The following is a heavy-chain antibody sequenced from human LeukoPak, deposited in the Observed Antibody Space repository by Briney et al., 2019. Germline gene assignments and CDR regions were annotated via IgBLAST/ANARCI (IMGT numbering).Heavy chain of an antibody. D-gene: IGHD5-18*01. CDR1: GFTFDDYA. V-gene: IGHV3-43*02. J-gene: IGHJ4*02. CDR3: AKDGVQLWLLDY. Sequence: GGSLRLSCAASGFTFDDYAMHWVRQAPGKGLEWVSLISGDGGNTYYADSVKGRFTISRDNSKNSLYLQMNSLRTEDTAFYYCAKDGVQLWLLDYWGQGTLVTVSS. CDR2: ISGDGGNT.